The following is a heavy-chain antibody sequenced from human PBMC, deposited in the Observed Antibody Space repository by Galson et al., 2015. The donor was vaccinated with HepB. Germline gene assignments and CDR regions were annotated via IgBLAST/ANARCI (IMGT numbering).Heavy chain of an antibody. CDR1: RFPFSSYG. J-gene: IGHJ4*02. D-gene: IGHD6-19*01. CDR2: IWHDGSYK. V-gene: IGHV3-33*01. CDR3: ATGDYSSGWRLDY. Sequence: SLRLSCAASRFPFSSYGMHWVRQAPGKGLEWVAVIWHDGSYKYYADSVKGRFTISRDNSKNTRSLQMDSLRGEDTAVYYCATGDYSSGWRLDYWGQGTLVTVSS.